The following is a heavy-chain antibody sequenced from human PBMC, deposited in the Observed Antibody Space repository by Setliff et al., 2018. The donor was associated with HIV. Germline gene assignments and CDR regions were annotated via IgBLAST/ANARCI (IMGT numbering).Heavy chain of an antibody. CDR2: TYYRLGRAFYRSKWYN. CDR1: GDSVSSNSAA. CDR3: ARVPLSSPSRPGGYFDY. D-gene: IGHD3-16*01. Sequence: SQTLSLTCAISGDSVSSNSAAWNWIRQSPSRGLEWLGRTYYRLGRAFYRSKWYNDYAVSVKGRITVNADTSKNQFSLKLNSVTAADTAVYYCARVPLSSPSRPGGYFDYWGQGTLVTVSS. J-gene: IGHJ4*02. V-gene: IGHV6-1*01.